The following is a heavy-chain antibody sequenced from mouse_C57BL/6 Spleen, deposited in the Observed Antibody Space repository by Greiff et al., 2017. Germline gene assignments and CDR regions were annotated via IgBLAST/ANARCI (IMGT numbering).Heavy chain of an antibody. Sequence: VHLVESGPGLVAPSQSLSITCTVSGFSLTSYGVDWVRQSPGKGLEWLGVIWGVGSTNYNSALKSRLSISKDNAKSQVFLKMNSLQTDDTAMYYCARGGVDYDGGFAYWGQGTLVTVSA. CDR3: ARGGVDYDGGFAY. CDR2: IWGVGST. CDR1: GFSLTSYG. D-gene: IGHD2-4*01. V-gene: IGHV2-6*01. J-gene: IGHJ3*01.